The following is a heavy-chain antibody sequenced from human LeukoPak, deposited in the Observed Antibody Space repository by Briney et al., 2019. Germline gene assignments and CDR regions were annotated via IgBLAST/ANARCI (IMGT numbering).Heavy chain of an antibody. J-gene: IGHJ3*02. CDR1: EFTFSSYW. Sequence: GGSLRLSCAASEFTFSSYWMSWVRQAPGKGLEWVASIKQDGSEKYYVDSVKGRVTISRDNAKNSLYLQMNSLRAEDTAVYYCARGFGDDAFDIWGQGTMVTVSS. CDR3: ARGFGDDAFDI. V-gene: IGHV3-7*01. CDR2: IKQDGSEK. D-gene: IGHD3-10*01.